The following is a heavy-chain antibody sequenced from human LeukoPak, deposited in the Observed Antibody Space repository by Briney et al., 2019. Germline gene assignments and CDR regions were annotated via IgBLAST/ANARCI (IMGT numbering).Heavy chain of an antibody. CDR2: INHSGST. D-gene: IGHD3-9*01. V-gene: IGHV4-34*01. Sequence: SETLSLTCAVYGGSFSGYYWSWIRQPPGKGLEWIGEINHSGSTNYNPSLKSRVTISVDTSKNQFSLKLSSVTAADTAVYYCAREHDILTGSHAYDYWGQGTLVTASS. J-gene: IGHJ4*02. CDR1: GGSFSGYY. CDR3: AREHDILTGSHAYDY.